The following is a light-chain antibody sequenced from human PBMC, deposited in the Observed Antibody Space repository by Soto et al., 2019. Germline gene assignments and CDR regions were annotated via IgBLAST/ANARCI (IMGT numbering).Light chain of an antibody. J-gene: IGKJ1*01. CDR2: KAS. CDR1: QSFSSW. V-gene: IGKV1-5*03. Sequence: DIQMTQSPSTLSASVGDRVTITCRASQSFSSWLAWYQQKPGKAPKLLIYKASSLDSGVPSRFSGSASGTEFTLTISSLQPDDFATYYCQEYNSHSAGTFGQGTKVDIK. CDR3: QEYNSHSAGT.